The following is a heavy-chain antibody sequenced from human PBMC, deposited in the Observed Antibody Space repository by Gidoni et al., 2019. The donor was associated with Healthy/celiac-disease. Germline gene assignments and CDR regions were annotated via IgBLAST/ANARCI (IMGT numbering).Heavy chain of an antibody. CDR2: IIPIFGTA. CDR3: ARGRSAVTTRDYYYYMDV. Sequence: VQLVQSGAEVKKPGSSVKVSCKSSGGPFSRYAISWVRQAPGPGLEWRGGIIPIFGTANYAQKFQGRVTITADESTSTAYMELSSLRSEDTAVYYCARGRSAVTTRDYYYYMDVWGKGTTVTVSS. CDR1: GGPFSRYA. J-gene: IGHJ6*03. V-gene: IGHV1-69*01. D-gene: IGHD4-17*01.